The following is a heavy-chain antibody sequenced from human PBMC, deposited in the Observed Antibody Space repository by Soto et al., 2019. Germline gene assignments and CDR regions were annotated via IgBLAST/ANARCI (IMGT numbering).Heavy chain of an antibody. J-gene: IGHJ6*02. V-gene: IGHV3-30*18. CDR1: GFSFSTYG. Sequence: GGSLRLSCVASGFSFSTYGMHWVRQAPGEGLEWVAVISSDGNNKYYTDSVKGRFTMSRDNSKNTLYLQMSSLRDDDTAVYHCAKGEPVGSSNHYHFHYGMDVWGQGTPVTVSS. CDR3: AKGEPVGSSNHYHFHYGMDV. D-gene: IGHD1-26*01. CDR2: ISSDGNNK.